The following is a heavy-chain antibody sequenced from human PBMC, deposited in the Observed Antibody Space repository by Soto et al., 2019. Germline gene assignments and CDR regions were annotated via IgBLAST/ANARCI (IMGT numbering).Heavy chain of an antibody. CDR3: AIGKQWLASDY. Sequence: QVQLVQSGAEVKKPGSSVKVSCKASGGTFSSYTISWVRQAPGQGLEWMGRIIPILGIANYAQKIQGRVTITADKSTSTAYMELSSLRSEDTAVYYCAIGKQWLASDYWGQGTLVTVSS. D-gene: IGHD6-19*01. V-gene: IGHV1-69*02. CDR2: IIPILGIA. J-gene: IGHJ4*02. CDR1: GGTFSSYT.